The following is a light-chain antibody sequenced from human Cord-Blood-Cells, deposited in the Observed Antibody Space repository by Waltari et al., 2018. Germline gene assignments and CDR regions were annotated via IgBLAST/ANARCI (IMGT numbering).Light chain of an antibody. Sequence: SYELTQPPSVSVSPGQTARITCSGDALPKKYAHRYQQKPGQAPVLVIYKDSERPSGIPERFSGSSSGTTVTLTISGVQAEDEADYYCQSADSSGTCWVFGGGTKLTVL. CDR3: QSADSSGTCWV. V-gene: IGLV3-25*02. J-gene: IGLJ3*02. CDR2: KDS. CDR1: ALPKKY.